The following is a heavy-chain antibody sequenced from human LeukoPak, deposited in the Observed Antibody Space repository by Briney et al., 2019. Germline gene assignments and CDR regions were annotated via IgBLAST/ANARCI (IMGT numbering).Heavy chain of an antibody. V-gene: IGHV4-30-2*01. CDR1: GGSISSGGYS. J-gene: IGHJ4*02. Sequence: ASETLPLTCAVSGGSISSGGYSWSWIRQPPGKGLEWIGYIYHSGSTYYNPSLKSRVTISVDRSKNQFSLKLSSVTAADPAVYSCARGMLYDSSGQPYYFTTGAREPWSPSPQ. D-gene: IGHD3-22*01. CDR2: IYHSGST. CDR3: ARGMLYDSSGQPYYFTT.